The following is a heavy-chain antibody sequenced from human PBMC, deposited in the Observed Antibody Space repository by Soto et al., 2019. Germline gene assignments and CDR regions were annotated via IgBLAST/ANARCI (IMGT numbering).Heavy chain of an antibody. D-gene: IGHD3-3*01. Sequence: PSETLSLTCAVYGGSVNGYYWNWIRQPPGKGLEWIGEINHTGGTHYNPSLKSRVIMSVDTSKNQFSLRLSSVTAADTAIYYCATRITGFGLLIPPFDPWGQGTQVTVSS. J-gene: IGHJ5*02. CDR1: GGSVNGYY. V-gene: IGHV4-34*01. CDR2: INHTGGT. CDR3: ATRITGFGLLIPPFDP.